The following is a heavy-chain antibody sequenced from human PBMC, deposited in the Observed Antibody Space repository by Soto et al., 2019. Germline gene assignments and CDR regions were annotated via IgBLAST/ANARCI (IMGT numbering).Heavy chain of an antibody. CDR2: ISYDGSNT. D-gene: IGHD3-16*01. V-gene: IGHV3-30*18. CDR3: AKVLIPAAGYYEGGNFDY. Sequence: QVQLVESGGGVVQPGRSLRLSCEASGFTFSSYGMHWVRQAPGKGLEWVAVISYDGSNTYYADSVKGRFTISRDNSKNTLYLQMNSLRPEDTALYYCAKVLIPAAGYYEGGNFDYWGQGTLLTVSS. CDR1: GFTFSSYG. J-gene: IGHJ4*02.